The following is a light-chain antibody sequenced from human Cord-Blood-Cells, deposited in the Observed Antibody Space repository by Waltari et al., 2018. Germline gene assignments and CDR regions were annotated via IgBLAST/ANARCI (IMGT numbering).Light chain of an antibody. V-gene: IGLV1-40*01. CDR1: SAHSAAGYD. Sequence: QSVLTQPPSVSGAPGQRVTISCTGSSAHSAAGYDVHRHQPLPGTAPKLLIYGNSNRPSGVPDRFSGSKSGTSASLAITGLQAEDEADYYCQSYDSSLSGSVFGGGTKLTVL. CDR3: QSYDSSLSGSV. CDR2: GNS. J-gene: IGLJ3*02.